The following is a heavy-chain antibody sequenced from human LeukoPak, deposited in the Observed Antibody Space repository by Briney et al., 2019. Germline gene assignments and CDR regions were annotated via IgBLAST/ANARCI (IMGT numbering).Heavy chain of an antibody. CDR1: GGSFSGYY. Sequence: SETLSLTCAVYGGSFSGYYWSWIRQPPGKGLEWIGEINHSGSTNYNPSLKSRVTISVDTSKNQFSLKLSSVTAADTAVYYCARNRHGYSGYDYGYWGQGTLVTVSS. CDR2: INHSGST. J-gene: IGHJ4*02. V-gene: IGHV4-34*01. D-gene: IGHD5-12*01. CDR3: ARNRHGYSGYDYGY.